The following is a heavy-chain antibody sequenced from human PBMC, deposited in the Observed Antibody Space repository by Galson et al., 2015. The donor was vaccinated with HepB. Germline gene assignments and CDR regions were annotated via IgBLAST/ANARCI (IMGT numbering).Heavy chain of an antibody. V-gene: IGHV3-73*01. D-gene: IGHD6-6*01. J-gene: IGHJ6*02. Sequence: SLRLPCAASGFTFSGSAIHWVRQASGKGPEWVGRIRSKASDYATAYAAPVKGRFFISRDDSRNTLYLQMNSLKAEDTAVYYCATNRQLVPDYYYGLDVWGQGTTVIVS. CDR3: ATNRQLVPDYYYGLDV. CDR1: GFTFSGSA. CDR2: IRSKASDYAT.